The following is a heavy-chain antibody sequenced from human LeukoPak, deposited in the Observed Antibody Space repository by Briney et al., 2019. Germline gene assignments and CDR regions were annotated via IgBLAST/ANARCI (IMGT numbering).Heavy chain of an antibody. V-gene: IGHV3-48*04. CDR2: ISSSSSTI. J-gene: IGHJ6*04. D-gene: IGHD2-2*01. CDR3: ATHDQDIVVVPAANVDV. CDR1: GFTFSSYS. Sequence: PGGSLRLSCAASGFTFSSYSMNWVRQAPGKGLEWVSYISSSSSTIYYADSVKGRFTISRDNAKNSLYLQMNSLRAEDTAVYYCATHDQDIVVVPAANVDVWGKGTTVTVSS.